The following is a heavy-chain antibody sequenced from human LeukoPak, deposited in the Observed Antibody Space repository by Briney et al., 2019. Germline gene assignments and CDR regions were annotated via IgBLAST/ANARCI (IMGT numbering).Heavy chain of an antibody. CDR2: IYYSGST. CDR3: AREDQLLSFDY. D-gene: IGHD2-2*01. J-gene: IGHJ4*02. Sequence: SETLSLTCTVSGGSISSSSYYWGWIRRPPGKGLEWIGSIYYSGSTYYNPSLKSRVTISVDTSKNQFSLKLSSVTAADTAVYYCAREDQLLSFDYWGQGTLVTVSS. V-gene: IGHV4-39*07. CDR1: GGSISSSSYY.